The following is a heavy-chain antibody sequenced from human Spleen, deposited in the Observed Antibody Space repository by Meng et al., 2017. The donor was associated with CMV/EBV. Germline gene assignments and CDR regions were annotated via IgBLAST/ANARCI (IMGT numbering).Heavy chain of an antibody. J-gene: IGHJ5*02. Sequence: GGSLKISCAASGFSFNSYGMSWVRQAPGKGLEWVAVISYDGSNKYYADSVKGRFTISRDNSKNTLYLQMNSLRAEDTAVYYCARDLGEGYDRWGQGTLVTVSS. CDR3: ARDLGEGYDR. D-gene: IGHD3-16*01. CDR1: GFSFNSYG. V-gene: IGHV3-30*03. CDR2: ISYDGSNK.